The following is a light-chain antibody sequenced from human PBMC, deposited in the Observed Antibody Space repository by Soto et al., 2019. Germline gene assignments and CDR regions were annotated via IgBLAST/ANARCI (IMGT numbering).Light chain of an antibody. CDR2: EVS. CDR3: SSYTSSSTLDV. V-gene: IGLV2-14*01. J-gene: IGLJ1*01. Sequence: QSALTQPASVSGYPGQSISISCTGTSSDDGGYNYVSWYQQHPGKAPKLMIYEVSNRPSGVSNRFSGSKSGNTASLTISGLQAEDEADYYCSSYTSSSTLDVFGTGTKVTVL. CDR1: SSDDGGYNY.